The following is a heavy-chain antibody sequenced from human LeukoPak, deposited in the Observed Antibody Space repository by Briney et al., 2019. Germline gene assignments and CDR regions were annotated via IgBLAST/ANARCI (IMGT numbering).Heavy chain of an antibody. Sequence: QVQLQEPGPGLVKPPQTLSPTCTVSCGSISHGDYSCGWVRPHPGKLREWIGYIYYSGSTYYNPSLKSRVTISVDTSKNQFSRKLSSVTAADTAVYYCASRSGTGGFDIWGQGTMVTVSS. CDR1: CGSISHGDYS. J-gene: IGHJ3*02. V-gene: IGHV4-30-4*01. CDR2: IYYSGST. D-gene: IGHD1-26*01. CDR3: ASRSGTGGFDI.